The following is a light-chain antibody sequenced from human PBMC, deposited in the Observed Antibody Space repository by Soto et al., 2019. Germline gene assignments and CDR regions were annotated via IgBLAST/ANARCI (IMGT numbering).Light chain of an antibody. V-gene: IGLV1-44*01. J-gene: IGLJ2*01. CDR1: SSSLGSNT. CDR3: GAWDDSLNAWV. CDR2: INN. Sequence: QSVLTQPPSASGTLGQIVTIPCSGTSSSLGSNTVNWYQQRPGAAPKLLIYINNERPSGVPDRFSGSKSGTSASLAIRGLQSEDEAEYYCGAWDDSLNAWVFGGGTKLTVL.